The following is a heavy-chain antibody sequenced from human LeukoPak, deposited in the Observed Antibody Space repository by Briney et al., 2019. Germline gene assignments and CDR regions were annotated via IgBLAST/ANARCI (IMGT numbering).Heavy chain of an antibody. Sequence: SETLSLTCTVSGGSISSYYWSWIRQPPGKGLEWIGYIYYSGSTNYNPSLKSRVTISVDTSKNQFSLKLSSVTAADTAVYYCARRNTVVTHNWFDPWGQGTLVTVSS. CDR3: ARRNTVVTHNWFDP. CDR2: IYYSGST. D-gene: IGHD4-23*01. CDR1: GGSISSYY. V-gene: IGHV4-59*08. J-gene: IGHJ5*02.